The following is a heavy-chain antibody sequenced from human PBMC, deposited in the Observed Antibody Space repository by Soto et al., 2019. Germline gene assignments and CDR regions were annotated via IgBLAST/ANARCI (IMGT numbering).Heavy chain of an antibody. V-gene: IGHV1-69*05. CDR3: ARDHVVVAANYYYGMDV. CDR1: GGTFSSYA. Sequence: ASVKVSCKASGGTFSSYAISWVRQAPGQGLEWMGGIIPIFGTANYAQKFQGRVTITRDTSASTAYMELSSLRSEDTAVYYCARDHVVVAANYYYGMDVWGQGTTVTVSS. CDR2: IIPIFGTA. J-gene: IGHJ6*02. D-gene: IGHD2-15*01.